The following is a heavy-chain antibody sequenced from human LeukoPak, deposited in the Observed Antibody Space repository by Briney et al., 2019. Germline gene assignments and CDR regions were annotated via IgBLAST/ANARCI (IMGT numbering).Heavy chain of an antibody. V-gene: IGHV4-30-2*01. D-gene: IGHD3-10*01. Sequence: NSSETLSLTCTVSGGSISSGGSYWSWIRQPPGKGLEWIGYIYHSGSTYYNPSLKSRVTISVDKSKNQFSLKLSSVSAADTAVYYCARDITPLYGSGSYYYYYGMDVWGQGTTVTVSS. CDR3: ARDITPLYGSGSYYYYYGMDV. CDR2: IYHSGST. CDR1: GGSISSGGSY. J-gene: IGHJ6*02.